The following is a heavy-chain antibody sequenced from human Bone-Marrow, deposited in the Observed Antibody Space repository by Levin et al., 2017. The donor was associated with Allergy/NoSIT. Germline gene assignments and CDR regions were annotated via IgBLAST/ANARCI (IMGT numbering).Heavy chain of an antibody. CDR3: ARDRPSQYYDSSGYYSLSGFDY. Sequence: LSLTCAASGFTFSSYSMNWVRQAPGKGLEWVSSISSSSSYIYYADSVKGRFTISRDNAKNSLYLQMNSLRAEDTAVYYCARDRPSQYYDSSGYYSLSGFDYWGQGTLVTVSS. D-gene: IGHD3-22*01. CDR2: ISSSSSYI. V-gene: IGHV3-21*01. CDR1: GFTFSSYS. J-gene: IGHJ4*02.